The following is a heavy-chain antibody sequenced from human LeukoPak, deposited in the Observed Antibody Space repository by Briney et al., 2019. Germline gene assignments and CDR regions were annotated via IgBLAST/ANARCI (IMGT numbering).Heavy chain of an antibody. CDR1: GFTFSSYE. D-gene: IGHD3-10*01. CDR2: ISSSGSRI. J-gene: IGHJ4*02. Sequence: PGGSLRLSCAASGFTFSSYEMNWVRQAPGKGLEWFSYISSSGSRIYYADSVKGRFTISRDNAKNSLYLQMNSLRAEDTAVYYCARVRGGNEGSGSFFDYWGQVTLVTVSS. V-gene: IGHV3-48*03. CDR3: ARVRGGNEGSGSFFDY.